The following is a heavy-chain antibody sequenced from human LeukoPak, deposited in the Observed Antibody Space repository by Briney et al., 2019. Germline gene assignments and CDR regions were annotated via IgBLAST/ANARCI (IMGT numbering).Heavy chain of an antibody. Sequence: GGSLRLSCAASGFTFSSYATSWVRQAPGKGLGWVSAISGSGGSTYYADSVKGRFTISRDNSKNTLYLQMNSLRAEDTAVYYCATNYYDFWSGYKDWGQGTLVTVSS. J-gene: IGHJ4*02. CDR3: ATNYYDFWSGYKD. V-gene: IGHV3-23*01. CDR2: ISGSGGST. D-gene: IGHD3-3*01. CDR1: GFTFSSYA.